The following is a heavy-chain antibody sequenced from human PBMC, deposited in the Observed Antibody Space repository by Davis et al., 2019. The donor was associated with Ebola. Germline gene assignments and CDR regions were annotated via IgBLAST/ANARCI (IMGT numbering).Heavy chain of an antibody. Sequence: PSETLSLTCTVSGGSISNYYWSWIRQPPGKGLEWIGYIHYSGSSDYNPSVKSRVTISVDTSKNHLSLKLTSVTAADTAVYYCARGPIQYTGNYYYYYMDVWGKGTTVTVSS. CDR2: IHYSGSS. J-gene: IGHJ6*03. V-gene: IGHV4-59*01. CDR3: ARGPIQYTGNYYYYYMDV. CDR1: GGSISNYY. D-gene: IGHD4-11*01.